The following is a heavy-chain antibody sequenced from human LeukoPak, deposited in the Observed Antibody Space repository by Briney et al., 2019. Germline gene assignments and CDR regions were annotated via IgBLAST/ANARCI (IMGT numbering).Heavy chain of an antibody. CDR2: IYYSGST. CDR3: SREGYNDSGTYFDY. Sequence: SETLSLTCTVSGGSISSYYWSWIRQPPGKGLEWIGYIYYSGSTNYNPSLKSRVTISVDTSKNQFSLKLSSVTAADTAVYYCSREGYNDSGTYFDYWGQGTLVTVSS. V-gene: IGHV4-59*12. D-gene: IGHD3-10*01. J-gene: IGHJ4*02. CDR1: GGSISSYY.